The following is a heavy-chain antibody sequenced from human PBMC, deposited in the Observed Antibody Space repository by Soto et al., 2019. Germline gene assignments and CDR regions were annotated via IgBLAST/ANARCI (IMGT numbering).Heavy chain of an antibody. Sequence: GGSLRLSCAASGFTFSSYGMHWVRQAPGKGLEWVAVISYDGSNKYYADSVKGRFTISRDNSKNTLYLQMNSLRAEDTAVYYCAKRLGAGYSYGPNGMDVWGQGTTVTVSS. D-gene: IGHD5-18*01. V-gene: IGHV3-30*18. CDR2: ISYDGSNK. J-gene: IGHJ6*02. CDR1: GFTFSSYG. CDR3: AKRLGAGYSYGPNGMDV.